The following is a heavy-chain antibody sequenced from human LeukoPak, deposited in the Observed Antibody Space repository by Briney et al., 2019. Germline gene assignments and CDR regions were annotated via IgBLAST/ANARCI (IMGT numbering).Heavy chain of an antibody. CDR2: VSGSGDST. V-gene: IGHV3-23*01. Sequence: GGSLRISCAASGFTFSSYAMSWVRQAPGKGLEWVSVVSGSGDSTDYADSVKGRFTISRDNSKSTLYLQMNSLRAEDTAVYYCAKGLPFDYWGQGTLVTVSS. J-gene: IGHJ4*02. CDR1: GFTFSSYA. CDR3: AKGLPFDY.